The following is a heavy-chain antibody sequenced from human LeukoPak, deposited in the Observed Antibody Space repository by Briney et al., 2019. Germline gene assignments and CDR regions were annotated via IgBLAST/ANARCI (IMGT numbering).Heavy chain of an antibody. CDR2: ISGSGSTR. Sequence: GGSLRLSCAASGFTFSSYEMNWVRQASGKGLEWVSYISGSGSTRYYADSVKGRFTISRDNAKNSLFLQMNSLRAEDTAVYYCARGDGAGHYWGQGTLVTVSS. V-gene: IGHV3-48*03. J-gene: IGHJ4*02. D-gene: IGHD3-10*01. CDR1: GFTFSSYE. CDR3: ARGDGAGHY.